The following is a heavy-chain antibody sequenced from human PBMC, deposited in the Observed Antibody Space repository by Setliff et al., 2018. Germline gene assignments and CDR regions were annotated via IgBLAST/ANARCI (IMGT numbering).Heavy chain of an antibody. CDR3: ARGGGGLLWFGELSRYYFDY. Sequence: SETLSLTCTVSGGSISSGSYYWSWIRQPAGKGLEWIGRIYTSGSTNYNPSLKSRVTISVDTSKNQFSLKLSPVTAADTAVYYCARGGGGLLWFGELSRYYFDYWGQGTLVTVSS. V-gene: IGHV4-61*02. D-gene: IGHD3-10*01. CDR2: IYTSGST. J-gene: IGHJ4*02. CDR1: GGSISSGSYY.